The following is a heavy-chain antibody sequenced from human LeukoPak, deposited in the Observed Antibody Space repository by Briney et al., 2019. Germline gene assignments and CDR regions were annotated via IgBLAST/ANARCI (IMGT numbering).Heavy chain of an antibody. J-gene: IGHJ6*02. CDR2: ISGSGGST. CDR3: ARPSGYSGSYQGYYYYYGMDV. CDR1: GFTFSSYA. D-gene: IGHD1-26*01. V-gene: IGHV3-23*01. Sequence: PGGSLRLSCAASGFTFSSYAMSWVRQAPGKGLEWVSAISGSGGSTYYADSVKGRFTISRDNSKNTLYLQMNSLRAEDTAVYYCARPSGYSGSYQGYYYYYGMDVWGQGTTVTVSS.